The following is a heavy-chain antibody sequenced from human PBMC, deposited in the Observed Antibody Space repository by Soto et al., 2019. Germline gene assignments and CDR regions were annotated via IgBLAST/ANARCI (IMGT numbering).Heavy chain of an antibody. CDR2: IIPIFGNT. CDR3: ARVTRIAVAGADAFDI. V-gene: IGHV1-18*01. Sequence: ASVKVSCKASGGTFSSYAISWVRQAPGQGLEWMGGIIPIFGNTNYAQKLQGRVTMTTDTSTSTAYMELRSLRSDDTAVYYCARVTRIAVAGADAFDIWGQGTMVT. J-gene: IGHJ3*02. D-gene: IGHD6-19*01. CDR1: GGTFSSYA.